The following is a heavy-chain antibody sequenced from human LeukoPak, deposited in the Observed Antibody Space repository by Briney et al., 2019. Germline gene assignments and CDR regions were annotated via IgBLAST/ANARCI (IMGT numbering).Heavy chain of an antibody. CDR3: ARVIAVAGIDWYFDY. CDR1: GYTFTSYG. V-gene: IGHV1-18*01. D-gene: IGHD6-19*01. CDR2: IGAYNGNT. Sequence: ASVKVSCKASGYTFTSYGISWVRQAPGQGLEWMGWIGAYNGNTNYAQKLQGRVTMTTDTSTSTAYMELRSLRSDDTAVYYCARVIAVAGIDWYFDYWGQGTLVTVSS. J-gene: IGHJ4*02.